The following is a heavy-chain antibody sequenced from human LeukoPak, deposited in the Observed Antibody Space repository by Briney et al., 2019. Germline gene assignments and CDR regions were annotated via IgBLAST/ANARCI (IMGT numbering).Heavy chain of an antibody. CDR1: GGIFDNYV. CDR2: IMPIVAVT. J-gene: IGHJ4*02. V-gene: IGHV1-69*04. CDR3: ASGKGYGDPTY. Sequence: VASVKVSCKASGGIFDNYVITWVRQVPGQGFEWMGRIMPIVAVTNYAQKLQGRVTITVDKSTFTAYMELSGLSSEDTAVYYCASGKGYGDPTYWGQGTLVTVSS. D-gene: IGHD4-17*01.